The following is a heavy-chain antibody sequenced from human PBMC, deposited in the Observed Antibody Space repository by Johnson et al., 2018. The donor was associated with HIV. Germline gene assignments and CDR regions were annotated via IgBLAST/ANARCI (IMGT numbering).Heavy chain of an antibody. CDR2: ISYDGSDK. V-gene: IGHV3-30*03. D-gene: IGHD5-18*01. CDR3: ARDRGRYGYAAFDI. Sequence: QVQLVESGGGLVKPGGSLRLSCAASGFTFGDYYMHWVRQAPGKGLEWGAVISYDGSDKYYADSVKGRFTISRDNSKNTLYLQMNSLRAEDTAVYYCARDRGRYGYAAFDIWGQGTMVTVSS. CDR1: GFTFGDYY. J-gene: IGHJ3*02.